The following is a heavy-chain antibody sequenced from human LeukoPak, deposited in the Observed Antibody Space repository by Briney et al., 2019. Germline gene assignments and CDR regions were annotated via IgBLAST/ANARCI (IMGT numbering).Heavy chain of an antibody. D-gene: IGHD3-22*01. CDR1: GYTFTSYG. CDR2: ISAYNGNT. Sequence: ASVKVPCKASGYTFTSYGISWVRQAPGQGLEWMGWISAYNGNTNYAQKLQGRVTMTTDTSTSTAYMELRSLRSDDTAVYYCARGFTMIVVVTTSSNWFDPWGQGTLVTVSS. V-gene: IGHV1-18*01. J-gene: IGHJ5*02. CDR3: ARGFTMIVVVTTSSNWFDP.